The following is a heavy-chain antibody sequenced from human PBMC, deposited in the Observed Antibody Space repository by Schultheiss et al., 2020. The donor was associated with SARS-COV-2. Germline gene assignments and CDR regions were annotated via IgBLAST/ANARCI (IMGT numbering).Heavy chain of an antibody. J-gene: IGHJ4*02. D-gene: IGHD4-11*01. Sequence: GGSLRLSCAASGFTFSDYYINWVRQAPGKGLEWVSSISSSSSYIYYADSVKGRFTISRDNAKSSVYLQMNRLRAEDTAVYYCAKDQFLTTSFFFVYWGQGTLVTVSS. V-gene: IGHV3-21*04. CDR3: AKDQFLTTSFFFVY. CDR2: ISSSSSYI. CDR1: GFTFSDYY.